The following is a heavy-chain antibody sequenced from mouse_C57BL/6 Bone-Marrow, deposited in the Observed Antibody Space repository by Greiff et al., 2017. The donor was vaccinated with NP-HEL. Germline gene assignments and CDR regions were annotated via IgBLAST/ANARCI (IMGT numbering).Heavy chain of an antibody. V-gene: IGHV1-81*01. D-gene: IGHD1-1*01. Sequence: QVQLQQSGAELARPGASVKLSCKASGYTFTSYGISWVKQRTGQGLEWIGEIYPRSGNTYYNEKFKGKATLNADKSSSTAYMELRSLTSEDSAVYFCARALYYGSSYWYFDVWGTGTTVTVSS. CDR2: IYPRSGNT. J-gene: IGHJ1*03. CDR1: GYTFTSYG. CDR3: ARALYYGSSYWYFDV.